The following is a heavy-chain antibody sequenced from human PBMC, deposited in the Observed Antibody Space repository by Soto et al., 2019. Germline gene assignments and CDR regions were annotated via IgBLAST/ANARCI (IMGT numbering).Heavy chain of an antibody. V-gene: IGHV3-23*01. CDR3: AKDDYNYYYYGMDV. CDR1: GFTFSSYA. CDR2: ISGSGGST. D-gene: IGHD4-4*01. Sequence: GGSQILSCAASGFTFSSYAMSWVRQATGKGLEWVSAISGSGGSTYYADSVKGRFTISRDNSKNTLYLQMDSLRAEDTAVYYCAKDDYNYYYYGMDVWGQGTTVTVSS. J-gene: IGHJ6*02.